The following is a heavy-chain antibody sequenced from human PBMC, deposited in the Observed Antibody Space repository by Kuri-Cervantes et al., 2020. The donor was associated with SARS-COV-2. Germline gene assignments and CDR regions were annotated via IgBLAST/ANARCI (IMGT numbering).Heavy chain of an antibody. CDR3: ATHDFWSGSTFDY. Sequence: GSLRLSCTVSGGTISSSSYYWGWIRQPPGKGLEWICSIYYSGSTYYNPSLKSRVTISVDTSKNQFSLKLSSVTAADTAVYYCATHDFWSGSTFDYWGQGTLVTVSS. D-gene: IGHD3-3*01. V-gene: IGHV4-39*01. J-gene: IGHJ4*02. CDR2: IYYSGST. CDR1: GGTISSSSYY.